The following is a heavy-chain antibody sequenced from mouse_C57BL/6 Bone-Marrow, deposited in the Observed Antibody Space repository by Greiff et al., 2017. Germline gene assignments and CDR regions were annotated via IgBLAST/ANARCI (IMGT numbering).Heavy chain of an antibody. Sequence: VQLQQPGAELVKPGASVKLSCKASGYTFTSYWMHWVKQRPGQGLEWIGMIHPNSGSTNYNEKFKSKATLTVDKSSSTAYMQLSSLTSEDSAVYYCAIPFYYYGSSPGYWGQGTPLTVSS. CDR2: IHPNSGST. CDR1: GYTFTSYW. V-gene: IGHV1-64*01. D-gene: IGHD1-1*01. CDR3: AIPFYYYGSSPGY. J-gene: IGHJ2*01.